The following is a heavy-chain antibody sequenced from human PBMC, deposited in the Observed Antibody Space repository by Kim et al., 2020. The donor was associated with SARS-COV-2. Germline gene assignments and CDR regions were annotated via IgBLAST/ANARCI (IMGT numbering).Heavy chain of an antibody. Sequence: PSLKSRVTISVDTSKNQFSLKLSSVTAADTAVYYCAIVRNPLLWFGNDYWGQGTLVTVSS. J-gene: IGHJ4*02. V-gene: IGHV4-34*01. D-gene: IGHD3-10*01. CDR3: AIVRNPLLWFGNDY.